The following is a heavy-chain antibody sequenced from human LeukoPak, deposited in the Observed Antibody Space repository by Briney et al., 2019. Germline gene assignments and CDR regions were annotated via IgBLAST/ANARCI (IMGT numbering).Heavy chain of an antibody. V-gene: IGHV3-7*01. J-gene: IGHJ4*02. Sequence: GGSLRLSCAASGFTFSSYWMSWVRQAPGKGLEWVANIKQDGSEKNYVDSVKGRFTISRDNAKNSLYVEMNSLRVDDTAVYYCARSPKTGTVDYWGQGTVVTVSS. CDR2: IKQDGSEK. D-gene: IGHD6-13*01. CDR1: GFTFSSYW. CDR3: ARSPKTGTVDY.